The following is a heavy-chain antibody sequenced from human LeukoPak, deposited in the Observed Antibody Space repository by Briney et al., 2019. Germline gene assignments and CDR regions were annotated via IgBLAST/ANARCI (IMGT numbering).Heavy chain of an antibody. CDR2: INPSGGST. V-gene: IGHV1-46*01. D-gene: IGHD3-22*01. CDR3: ARDRLIGPIHYYDSSGSRGFDY. J-gene: IGHJ4*02. CDR1: GYTFTGYY. Sequence: ASVKVSCKASGYTFTGYYMHWVRQAPGQGLEWMGWINPSGGSTSYAQNFQGRVTMTRDTSTSTVYMELSSLRSEDTAVYYCARDRLIGPIHYYDSSGSRGFDYWGQGTLVTVSS.